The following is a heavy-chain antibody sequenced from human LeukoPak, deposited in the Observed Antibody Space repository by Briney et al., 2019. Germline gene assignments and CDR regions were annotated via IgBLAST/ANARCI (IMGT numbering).Heavy chain of an antibody. Sequence: SGPTLVNPTQTLTLTCTFSGFSLSTSGVGVGWIRQPPVKALEWLALIYWDDDRRYSPSLKSRLTITKDTSKNQVVLTMTNMDPVDTATYYCARGRFGELYLDYWGQGTLVTVSS. CDR1: GFSLSTSGVG. CDR3: ARGRFGELYLDY. V-gene: IGHV2-5*02. J-gene: IGHJ4*02. CDR2: IYWDDDR. D-gene: IGHD3-10*01.